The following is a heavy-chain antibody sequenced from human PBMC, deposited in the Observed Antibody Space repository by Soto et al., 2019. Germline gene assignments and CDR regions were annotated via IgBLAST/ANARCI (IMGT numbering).Heavy chain of an antibody. CDR3: ARDLRITMVRGAPY. CDR1: GFTFSSYS. J-gene: IGHJ4*02. D-gene: IGHD3-10*01. CDR2: ISSSSSTI. Sequence: PGGSLRLSCAAFGFTFSSYSMNWVRQAPGKGLEWVSYISSSSSTIYYADSVKGRFTISRDNAKNSLYLQMNSLRAEDTAVYYCARDLRITMVRGAPYWGQGTLVTVSS. V-gene: IGHV3-48*01.